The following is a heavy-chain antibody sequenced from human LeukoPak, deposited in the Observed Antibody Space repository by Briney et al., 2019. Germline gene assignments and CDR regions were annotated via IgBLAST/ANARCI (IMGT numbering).Heavy chain of an antibody. J-gene: IGHJ4*02. D-gene: IGHD6-19*01. Sequence: GGSLRLSCAASGFTSSSYAMHWVRQAPGKGLEWVAVISYDGSNKYYADSVKGRFTISRDNSKNTLYLQMNSLRAEDTAVYYCARVAVAEFYYFDYWGQGTLVTVSS. CDR3: ARVAVAEFYYFDY. V-gene: IGHV3-30*04. CDR2: ISYDGSNK. CDR1: GFTSSSYA.